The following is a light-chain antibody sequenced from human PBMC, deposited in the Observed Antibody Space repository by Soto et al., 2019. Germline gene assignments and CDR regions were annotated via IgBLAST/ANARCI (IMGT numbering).Light chain of an antibody. CDR1: QSVPXXX. Sequence: EIVLTQSPGTLSLSPGEXAXXXXXXSQSVPXXXXXXXXXXXXXXXXLLIYGTSSRATGIPDRFSGSGSGTDFTLTISRLEPEDFAVFYCQQYGRSITFGQGTRLEIK. CDR3: QQYGRSIT. CDR2: GTS. J-gene: IGKJ5*01. V-gene: IGKV3-20*01.